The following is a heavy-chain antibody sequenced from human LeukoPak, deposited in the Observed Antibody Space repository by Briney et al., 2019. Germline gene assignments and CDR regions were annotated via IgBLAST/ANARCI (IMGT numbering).Heavy chain of an antibody. J-gene: IGHJ4*02. D-gene: IGHD1-26*01. CDR1: GGTFSSYA. Sequence: SMKVSCKASGGTFSSYAISWVRQAPGQGLEWMGGIIPIFGTANYAQKFQGRVTITADESTSTAYMELSSLRSEDTAVYYCARVSRGGSYADYWGQGTLVTVSS. V-gene: IGHV1-69*13. CDR2: IIPIFGTA. CDR3: ARVSRGGSYADY.